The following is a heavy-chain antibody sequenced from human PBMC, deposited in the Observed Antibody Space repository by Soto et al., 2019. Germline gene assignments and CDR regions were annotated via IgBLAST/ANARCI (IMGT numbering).Heavy chain of an antibody. CDR2: INHRGSL. CDR1: GGSMTSGDQY. D-gene: IGHD1-1*01. J-gene: IGHJ6*02. Sequence: SETLSLTCTVTGGSMTSGDQYWTWIRHRPGEGLEWFGYINHRGSLYYNPSLKSRVSMSVDTSKNQFSLNLSSVTAADTAVYYCARERPQRQGRNTYVRGQGTTVTVSS. CDR3: ARERPQRQGRNTYV. V-gene: IGHV4-31*03.